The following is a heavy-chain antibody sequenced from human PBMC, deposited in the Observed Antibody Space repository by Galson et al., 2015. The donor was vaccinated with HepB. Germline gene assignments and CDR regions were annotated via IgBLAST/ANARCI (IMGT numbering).Heavy chain of an antibody. CDR2: ISGSGGNT. V-gene: IGHV3-23*01. J-gene: IGHJ4*02. CDR3: AKWVSSWYYFDY. Sequence: SLRLSCAASGFTFSNYDMTWVRQAPGKGLEWVSEISGSGGNTYYADSVKGRFTISRDNFMNTLYLQMNSLRAEDTAVYYCAKWVSSWYYFDYWVQGTLVTVSS. D-gene: IGHD6-13*01. CDR1: GFTFSNYD.